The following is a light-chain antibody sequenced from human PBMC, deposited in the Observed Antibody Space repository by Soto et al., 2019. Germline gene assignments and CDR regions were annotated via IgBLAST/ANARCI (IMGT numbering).Light chain of an antibody. CDR2: DAS. CDR1: QDISNY. V-gene: IGKV1-33*01. CDR3: QQYDNLPTWT. Sequence: DIQMTQSPSSLSASVGDRVTITCQASQDISNYLNWYQQKPGKAPKLLIYDASNLETGVPSRFSGSGAGTDFTFTISSLQPEGIATYYCQQYDNLPTWTVGQGTKVDIK. J-gene: IGKJ1*01.